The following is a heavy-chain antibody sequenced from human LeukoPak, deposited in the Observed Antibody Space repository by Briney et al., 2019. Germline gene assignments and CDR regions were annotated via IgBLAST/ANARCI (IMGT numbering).Heavy chain of an antibody. D-gene: IGHD6-6*01. CDR1: GGSISSYY. V-gene: IGHV4-39*01. J-gene: IGHJ2*01. CDR3: ARPYSSSDWYFDL. CDR2: IYYGGST. Sequence: PSETLSLTCTVSGGSISSYYWGWIRQPPGKGLEWIGNIYYGGSTYYNPSLKSRVTISVDTSKNQFSLKLTSVTAADTALYYCARPYSSSDWYFDLWGRGTLVTVSS.